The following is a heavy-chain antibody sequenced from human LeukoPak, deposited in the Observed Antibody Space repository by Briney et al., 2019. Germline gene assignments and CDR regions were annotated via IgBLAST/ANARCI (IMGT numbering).Heavy chain of an antibody. CDR3: VRWAVAIRPRFTFDY. V-gene: IGHV4-34*01. Sequence: SETLSLTCAVYGGSFSGYYWSWIRQPPGKGVEWIGGINHSGSTNYNPSLKSRVTISVDTSKNQFSLKLSSVTAADATVYYCVRWAVAIRPRFTFDYWGQGTLVTVSS. D-gene: IGHD2-21*01. J-gene: IGHJ4*01. CDR2: INHSGST. CDR1: GGSFSGYY.